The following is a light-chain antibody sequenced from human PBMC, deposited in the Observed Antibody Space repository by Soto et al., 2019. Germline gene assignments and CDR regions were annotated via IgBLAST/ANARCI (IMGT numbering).Light chain of an antibody. Sequence: DIQMTQSPSSLSASVGDRVTITCRASQSISSYLNWYQQKPGKAPKLLIYAASSLQRGVPSRFSGSESGTDFTLTISSLQPEDFATYYCQQSYSLPKTFGQGTKVEIK. CDR1: QSISSY. CDR3: QQSYSLPKT. V-gene: IGKV1-39*01. J-gene: IGKJ1*01. CDR2: AAS.